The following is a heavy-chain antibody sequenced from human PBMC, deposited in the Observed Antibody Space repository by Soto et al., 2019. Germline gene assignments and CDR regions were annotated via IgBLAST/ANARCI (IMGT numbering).Heavy chain of an antibody. CDR2: VIPNLGVT. Sequence: ASVKVSCKASGGTLGSYTFSLVRQAPGQGLEWMGRVIPNLGVTNYAKKFQGRFTIVVDTSTSTAYMELNSLRYEDTAVYYCARDKGYCSDTSCPDFDYWGQGTLVTVSS. CDR1: GGTLGSYT. D-gene: IGHD2-15*01. CDR3: ARDKGYCSDTSCPDFDY. V-gene: IGHV1-69*04. J-gene: IGHJ4*02.